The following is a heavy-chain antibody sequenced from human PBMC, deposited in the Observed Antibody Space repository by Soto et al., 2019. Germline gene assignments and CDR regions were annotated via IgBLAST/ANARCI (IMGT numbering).Heavy chain of an antibody. V-gene: IGHV1-18*01. J-gene: IGHJ5*02. CDR3: ASLYSSGWYVWWFDP. D-gene: IGHD6-19*01. Sequence: QVQLVQSGAEVKKPGASVKVSCKASGYTFTSYGISWVRQAPGQGLEWMGWISAYNGNTNYAQKLQGRVNMTTDTSTSTAYMELSSLRSDDTAVYYCASLYSSGWYVWWFDPGGKGTLVTFSS. CDR2: ISAYNGNT. CDR1: GYTFTSYG.